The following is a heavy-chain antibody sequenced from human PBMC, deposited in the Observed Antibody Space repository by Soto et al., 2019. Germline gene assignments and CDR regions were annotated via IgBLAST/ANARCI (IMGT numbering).Heavy chain of an antibody. CDR3: ARVARIYYYDSSGYPFDY. J-gene: IGHJ4*02. V-gene: IGHV1-46*01. D-gene: IGHD3-22*01. CDR2: INPSGGST. Sequence: EASVKVSCKASGYTFTSYYMHWVRQAPGQGLEWMGKINPSGGSTSYAQKFQGRVTMTRDTSTSTVYMELSSLRSEDTAVYYCARVARIYYYDSSGYPFDYWGQGTLVT. CDR1: GYTFTSYY.